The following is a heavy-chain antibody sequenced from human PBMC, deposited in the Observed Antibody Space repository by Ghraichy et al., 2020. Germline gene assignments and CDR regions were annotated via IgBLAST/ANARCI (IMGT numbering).Heavy chain of an antibody. J-gene: IGHJ4*02. CDR3: ARTTRNYYDSSGYYLFDY. CDR2: ISAYNGNT. D-gene: IGHD3-22*01. Sequence: ASVKVSCKASGYSFTNYGISWVRQAPGQGLEWMGWISAYNGNTNYAQQLQGRVTMTTDTSTSTAYMELRSLRSDDTAVYYCARTTRNYYDSSGYYLFDYWGQGTLVTVSS. V-gene: IGHV1-18*01. CDR1: GYSFTNYG.